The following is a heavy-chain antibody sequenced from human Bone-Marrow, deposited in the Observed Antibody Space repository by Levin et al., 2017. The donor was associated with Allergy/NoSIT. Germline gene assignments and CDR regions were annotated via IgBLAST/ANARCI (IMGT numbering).Heavy chain of an antibody. CDR3: ARGVTHNAESKFFQY. CDR1: GGTFSNHA. J-gene: IGHJ1*01. D-gene: IGHD2-21*02. V-gene: IGHV1-69*01. Sequence: SGGSLRLSCKASGGTFSNHAISWVRQAPGQGLEWMGGSIPIFGTVNYAQKFQGRLTINADESTSTAYMELSSLRSEDTAVYYCARGVTHNAESKFFQYWGQGTLVTVAS. CDR2: SIPIFGTV.